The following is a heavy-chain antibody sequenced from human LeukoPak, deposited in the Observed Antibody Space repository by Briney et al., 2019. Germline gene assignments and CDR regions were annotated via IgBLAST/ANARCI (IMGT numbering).Heavy chain of an antibody. D-gene: IGHD1-26*01. J-gene: IGHJ2*01. CDR3: ARDFTIVGGTFYWHFDL. Sequence: SETLSLTCIVSGGSINSGSYYWSWIRQPAGKGLEWIGRIYASGSTNYNPSLESRVTISVDTSKNHFSLKLTSVTAADTAVYYCARDFTIVGGTFYWHFDLWGRGTLVTVSS. CDR2: IYASGST. CDR1: GGSINSGSYY. V-gene: IGHV4-61*02.